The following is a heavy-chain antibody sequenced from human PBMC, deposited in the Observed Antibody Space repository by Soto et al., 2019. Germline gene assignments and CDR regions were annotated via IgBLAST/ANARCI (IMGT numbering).Heavy chain of an antibody. J-gene: IGHJ6*02. V-gene: IGHV3-30*18. CDR1: GFTFSSYG. Sequence: QVQLVESGGGVVQPGRSLRLSCAASGFTFSSYGMHWVRQAPGKGLEWVAVISYDGSNKYYADSVKGRFTISRDNSKNTLYLQMNSLGAEDTAVYYCAKDLDTAMVLYYYYGMDVWGQGTTVTVSS. CDR3: AKDLDTAMVLYYYYGMDV. CDR2: ISYDGSNK. D-gene: IGHD5-18*01.